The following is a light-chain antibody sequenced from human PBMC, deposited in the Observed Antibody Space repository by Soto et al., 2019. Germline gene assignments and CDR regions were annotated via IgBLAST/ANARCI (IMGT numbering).Light chain of an antibody. CDR1: QGISSY. CDR3: QQLNTYPLS. J-gene: IGKJ3*01. CDR2: AAS. V-gene: IGKV1-9*01. Sequence: DIQLTQSTSFLSASVGDRVTITCRASQGISSYLAWYQQKPGKAPKLLFSAASTLPSWVPSRFSGSGSGTEFALSLSSLQPEDFATYYCQQLNTYPLSFGPGTRVDI.